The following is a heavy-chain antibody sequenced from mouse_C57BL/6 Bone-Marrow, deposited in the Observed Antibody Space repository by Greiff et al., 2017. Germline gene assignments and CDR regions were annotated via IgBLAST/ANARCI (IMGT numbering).Heavy chain of an antibody. V-gene: IGHV1-55*01. CDR3: ARNYDGGPWFAY. CDR1: GYTFTSYW. D-gene: IGHD2-4*01. CDR2: IYPGSGST. Sequence: QVQLQQPGAELVKPGASVKMSCKASGYTFTSYWITWVKQRPGQGLEWIGDIYPGSGSTNYNEKFKSKATLTVDTSSSTAYMQLSSLTSEDSAVYYCARNYDGGPWFAYWGQGTLVTVSA. J-gene: IGHJ3*01.